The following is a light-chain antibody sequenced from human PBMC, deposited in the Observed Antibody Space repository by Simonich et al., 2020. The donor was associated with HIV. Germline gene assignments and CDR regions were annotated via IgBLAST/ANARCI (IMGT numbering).Light chain of an antibody. Sequence: NFMLTQPHSVSESPGKTITISCTRSSGSIASYYVQWYQQRPGSSPTPVIYEDNQRPSGVPDRFSGSIDSSSNSASLTISGLKTEDEADYYCQSYNTNNQGVFGGGTKLTVL. CDR2: EDN. V-gene: IGLV6-57*01. CDR3: QSYNTNNQGV. J-gene: IGLJ2*01. CDR1: SGSIASYY.